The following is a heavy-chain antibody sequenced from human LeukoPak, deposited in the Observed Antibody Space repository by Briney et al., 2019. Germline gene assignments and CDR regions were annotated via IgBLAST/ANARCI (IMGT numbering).Heavy chain of an antibody. V-gene: IGHV3-48*02. CDR2: ISSDSGTI. CDR3: ARRDPFDY. Sequence: GGSLRLSCASSGFTFSAYHMNWVRQAPGKGLEWISFISSDSGTIYYADSVKGRFTISRNNAANSLYLQMNNLRDEDSAVYYCARRDPFDYWGQGTMVTVSS. CDR1: GFTFSAYH. J-gene: IGHJ4*02.